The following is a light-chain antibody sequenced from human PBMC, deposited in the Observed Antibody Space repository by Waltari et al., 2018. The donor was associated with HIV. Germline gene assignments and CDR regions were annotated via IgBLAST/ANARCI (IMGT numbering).Light chain of an antibody. J-gene: IGLJ1*01. CDR3: SSFTDRATLV. Sequence: QSALTPPASVSGSPGQSITISCTGSTRDIGASNYVSWYQHHPGKAPKLIIYEVNNRPSGIYNRFSGSKSGETASLTISGLQAEDEAEYYCSSFTDRATLVFGTGTKVTVL. V-gene: IGLV2-14*01. CDR2: EVN. CDR1: TRDIGASNY.